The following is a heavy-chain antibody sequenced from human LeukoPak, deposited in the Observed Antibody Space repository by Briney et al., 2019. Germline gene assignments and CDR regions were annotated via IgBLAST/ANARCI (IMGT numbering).Heavy chain of an antibody. J-gene: IGHJ4*02. CDR3: AKGEGGYNSFDY. CDR2: ISGSGGST. CDR1: GFTFSSYA. D-gene: IGHD5-24*01. V-gene: IGHV3-23*01. Sequence: GGSLRLSCAAPGFTFSSYAMSWVRQAPGKGLEWVPTISGSGGSTYYADSVKGRFTISRDNPKNTMYLQMNSLRAEDTAMYYCAKGEGGYNSFDYWGQGTLVAVSS.